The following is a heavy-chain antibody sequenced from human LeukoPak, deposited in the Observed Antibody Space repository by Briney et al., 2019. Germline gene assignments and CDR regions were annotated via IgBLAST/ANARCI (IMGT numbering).Heavy chain of an antibody. Sequence: ASVRVSCKASGGTFSNYAISWVRQAPGQGLEWMGGIIPTFGTANYAQKFQGRVTITADESTSTAYLEVNSLISEDTAVYYCARDRNACSSSSCYGLYYFDYWGQGTLVTVSS. CDR2: IIPTFGTA. V-gene: IGHV1-69*13. CDR3: ARDRNACSSSSCYGLYYFDY. CDR1: GGTFSNYA. J-gene: IGHJ4*02. D-gene: IGHD2-2*01.